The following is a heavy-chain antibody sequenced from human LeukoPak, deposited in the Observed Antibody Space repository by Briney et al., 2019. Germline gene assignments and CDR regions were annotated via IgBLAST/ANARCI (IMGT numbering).Heavy chain of an antibody. J-gene: IGHJ5*02. V-gene: IGHV4-39*01. D-gene: IGHD3-10*01. CDR3: ARHSGSGSLSRPFDP. CDR2: VYYTGST. CDR1: GDSVTSGTFY. Sequence: SETLSLTCSVSGDSVTSGTFYWAWLRQPPGKGLEWIATVYYTGSTYYNPSLKSRVTISIDTSKNQFSLKLRSVVAPDTAVYYCARHSGSGSLSRPFDPWGQGTLVTVSS.